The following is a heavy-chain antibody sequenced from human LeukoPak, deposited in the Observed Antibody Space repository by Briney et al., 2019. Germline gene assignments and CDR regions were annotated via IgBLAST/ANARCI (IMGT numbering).Heavy chain of an antibody. CDR1: GGSFSGYY. CDR2: INHSGNT. V-gene: IGHV4-34*01. Sequence: SETLSLTCAVYGGSFSGYYWSWIRQPPGKGLEWIGEINHSGNTNYNPSLKSRVTISVDTSKNQFSLKLSSVTAADTAVYYCARDGVLYCSGGSCYPHFDYWGQGTLVTVSS. D-gene: IGHD2-15*01. CDR3: ARDGVLYCSGGSCYPHFDY. J-gene: IGHJ4*02.